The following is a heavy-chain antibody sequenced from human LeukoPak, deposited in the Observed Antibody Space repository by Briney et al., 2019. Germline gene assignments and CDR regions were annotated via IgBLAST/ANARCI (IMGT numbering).Heavy chain of an antibody. CDR2: ISWNSGSI. CDR1: GFTFDDYA. Sequence: GRSLRLSCAASGFTFDDYAMHWVRQAPGKGLEWVSGISWNSGSIGYADSVKGRFTISRDNAKNSLYLQMNSLRAEDTALYYCAKGVASSSQRRYYFDYWGQGTLVTVSS. CDR3: AKGVASSSQRRYYFDY. J-gene: IGHJ4*02. D-gene: IGHD6-6*01. V-gene: IGHV3-9*01.